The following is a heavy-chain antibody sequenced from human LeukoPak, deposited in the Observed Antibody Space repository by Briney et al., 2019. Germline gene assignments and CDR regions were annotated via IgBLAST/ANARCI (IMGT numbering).Heavy chain of an antibody. Sequence: GGSLRLSCAASGFTFSSYWMNWARQAPGKGLEWVASINHNGNVNYYVDSVKGRFTISRDNAKNSLYLQMSNLRAEDTAVYYCATGYAVTTFAFDIWGQGTMVTVSS. J-gene: IGHJ3*02. CDR1: GFTFSSYW. CDR3: ATGYAVTTFAFDI. CDR2: INHNGNVN. D-gene: IGHD4-17*01. V-gene: IGHV3-7*03.